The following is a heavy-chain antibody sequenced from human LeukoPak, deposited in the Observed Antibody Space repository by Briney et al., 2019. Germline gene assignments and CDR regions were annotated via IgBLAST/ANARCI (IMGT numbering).Heavy chain of an antibody. Sequence: ASVKVSCKASGYTFTNYGITWVRQAPGQGLEWMGWISAYNGNTEYAQKLQGRVTMTTDTSTSTAYMELKSLRSDDTAVYYCARALRLEEEYYFDNWGQGTLVTVSS. CDR1: GYTFTNYG. CDR2: ISAYNGNT. CDR3: ARALRLEEEYYFDN. D-gene: IGHD4-17*01. J-gene: IGHJ4*02. V-gene: IGHV1-18*01.